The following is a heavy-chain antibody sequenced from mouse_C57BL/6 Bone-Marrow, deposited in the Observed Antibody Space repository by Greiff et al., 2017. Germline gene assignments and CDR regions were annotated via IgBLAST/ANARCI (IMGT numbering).Heavy chain of an antibody. CDR1: GYTFTSYW. V-gene: IGHV1-50*01. D-gene: IGHD1-1*01. CDR3: ARDLGPIYYYGYYYAMDY. Sequence: QVQLQPPGAELVKPGASVKLSCKASGYTFTSYWMQWVKQRPGQGLEWIGEIDPSDSYTNYKQKFKGKATLTVDTSSSTAYMQLSSLTSEDSAVYYCARDLGPIYYYGYYYAMDYWGQGTSVTVSS. CDR2: IDPSDSYT. J-gene: IGHJ4*01.